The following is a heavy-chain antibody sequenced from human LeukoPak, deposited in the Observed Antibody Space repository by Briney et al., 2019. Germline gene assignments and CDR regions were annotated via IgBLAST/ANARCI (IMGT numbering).Heavy chain of an antibody. CDR3: ARARCSSTSCYEYYYYYMDV. V-gene: IGHV1-46*01. D-gene: IGHD2-2*01. CDR2: INPSGGST. J-gene: IGHJ6*03. CDR1: GYTFTSYY. Sequence: ASVKVSCKASGYTFTSYYMHWVRQAPGQGLEWMGIINPSGGSTSYAQKFQGRVTMTRDMSTSTVCMELSSLRSEDTAVYYCARARCSSTSCYEYYYYYMDVWGKGTTVTVSS.